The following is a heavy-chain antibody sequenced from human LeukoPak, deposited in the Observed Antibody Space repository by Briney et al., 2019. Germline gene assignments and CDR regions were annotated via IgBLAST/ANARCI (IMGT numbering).Heavy chain of an antibody. D-gene: IGHD4-23*01. J-gene: IGHJ4*02. CDR2: IYYSGST. Sequence: SETLSLTCTVSGGSISSSSYYWGWIRQPPGKGLEWIGSIYYSGSTYYNPSLKSRVTISVDTSKNQFSLKLSSVTAADTAVYYCARGEMTTVAYYFDYWGQGTLVTVSS. V-gene: IGHV4-39*01. CDR3: ARGEMTTVAYYFDY. CDR1: GGSISSSSYY.